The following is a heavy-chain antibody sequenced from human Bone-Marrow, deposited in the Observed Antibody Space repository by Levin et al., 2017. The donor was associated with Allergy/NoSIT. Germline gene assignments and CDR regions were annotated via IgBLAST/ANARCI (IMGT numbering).Heavy chain of an antibody. V-gene: IGHV3-73*01. D-gene: IGHD4-23*01. J-gene: IGHJ6*02. CDR1: GFTFSGSA. CDR2: IRSKANSYAT. CDR3: TRQSMTTVAHYYYYYGMDV. Sequence: GGSLRLSCAASGFTFSGSAMHWVRQASGKGLEWVGRIRSKANSYATAYAASVKGRFTISRDDSKNTAYLQMNSLKTEDTAVYYCTRQSMTTVAHYYYYYGMDVWGQGTTVTVSS.